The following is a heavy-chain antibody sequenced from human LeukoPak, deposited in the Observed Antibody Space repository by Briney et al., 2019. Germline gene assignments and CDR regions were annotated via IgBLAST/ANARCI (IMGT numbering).Heavy chain of an antibody. V-gene: IGHV3-30-3*01. Sequence: GRSLRLSCAASGFTFSSYAMHWVRQAPGKGLEWVAVISYDGSNKYYADSVKGRFTISRDNSENTLYLQMNSLRAEDTAVYYCARDLGSEFDYWGQGTLVTVSS. J-gene: IGHJ4*02. CDR1: GFTFSSYA. CDR3: ARDLGSEFDY. D-gene: IGHD5-12*01. CDR2: ISYDGSNK.